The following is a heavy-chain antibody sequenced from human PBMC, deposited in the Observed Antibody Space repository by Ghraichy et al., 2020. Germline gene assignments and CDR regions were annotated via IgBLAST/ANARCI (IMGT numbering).Heavy chain of an antibody. CDR1: GFTFSSYA. V-gene: IGHV3-30-3*01. Sequence: GGSLRLSCAASGFTFSSYAMHWVRQAPGKGLEWVAVISYDGSNKYYADSVKGRFTISRDNSKNTLYLQMNSLRAEDTAVYYCARDMGLWFGELLHSGAFDIWGQGTMVTVSS. CDR3: ARDMGLWFGELLHSGAFDI. D-gene: IGHD3-10*01. CDR2: ISYDGSNK. J-gene: IGHJ3*02.